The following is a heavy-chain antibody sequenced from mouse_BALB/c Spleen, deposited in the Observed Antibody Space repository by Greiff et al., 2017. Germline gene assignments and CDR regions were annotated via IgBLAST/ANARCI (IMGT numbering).Heavy chain of an antibody. Sequence: QVQLKQSGAELAKPGASVKMSRKASGYTFTSYWMHWVKQRPGQGLEWIGYINPSTGYTEYNQKFKDKATLTADKSSSTAYMQLSSLTSEDSAVYYCARYDGYYAMDYWGQGTSVTVSS. J-gene: IGHJ4*01. CDR3: ARYDGYYAMDY. V-gene: IGHV1-7*01. CDR2: INPSTGYT. D-gene: IGHD2-3*01. CDR1: GYTFTSYW.